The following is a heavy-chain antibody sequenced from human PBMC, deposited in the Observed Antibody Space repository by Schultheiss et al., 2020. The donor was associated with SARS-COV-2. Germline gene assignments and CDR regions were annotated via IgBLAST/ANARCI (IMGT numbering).Heavy chain of an antibody. CDR1: GFTVSSNY. CDR2: IYSGGGT. J-gene: IGHJ6*02. V-gene: IGHV3-53*01. CDR3: ARGHYYYGMDV. Sequence: GESLKISCAASGFTVSSNYMSWVRQAPGRGLEWVSVIYSGGGTYYADSVKGRFTISRDKSKNTLYLQMNSLRAEDTAVYYCARGHYYYGMDVWGQGTTVTVSS.